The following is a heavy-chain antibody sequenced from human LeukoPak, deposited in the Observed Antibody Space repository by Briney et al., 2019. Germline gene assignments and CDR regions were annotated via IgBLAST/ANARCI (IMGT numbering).Heavy chain of an antibody. D-gene: IGHD5-18*01. CDR1: GYTFSIYS. Sequence: ASVKVSCKASGYTFSIYSIAWVRQAPGQGLEWMGWISASNGNTKYAQKFQGRVTMTTDTSTSTAYMELRSLRSDDTAVYYCGRAGYSYGYVGYFDYWGQGTLVTVSS. V-gene: IGHV1-18*04. CDR2: ISASNGNT. CDR3: GRAGYSYGYVGYFDY. J-gene: IGHJ4*02.